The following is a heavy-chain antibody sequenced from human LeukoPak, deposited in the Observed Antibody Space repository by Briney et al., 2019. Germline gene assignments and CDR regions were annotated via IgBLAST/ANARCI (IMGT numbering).Heavy chain of an antibody. CDR3: ASEGSVVPAAPVHY. V-gene: IGHV4-34*01. CDR2: INHSGST. J-gene: IGHJ4*02. Sequence: SETLSLTCAVYGGSFSGYYWSWIRQPPGKGLEWIGEINHSGSTNYNPSLKSRVTISVDTSKNQFSLKLSSVTAADTAVYYCASEGSVVPAAPVHYWGQGTLVTVSS. D-gene: IGHD2-2*01. CDR1: GGSFSGYY.